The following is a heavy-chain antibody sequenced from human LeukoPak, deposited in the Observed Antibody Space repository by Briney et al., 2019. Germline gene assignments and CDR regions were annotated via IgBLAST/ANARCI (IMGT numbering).Heavy chain of an antibody. CDR1: GFTFSSYA. V-gene: IGHV3-30-3*01. J-gene: IGHJ4*02. Sequence: GGSLRLSCAASGFTFSSYAMHWVRQAPGKGLEWVAVISYDGSNKYYADSVKGRFTISRDNSKNTLYLQMNSLRAEDTAVYYCARDASLLWFGELSDYWGQGTLVTVSS. CDR2: ISYDGSNK. CDR3: ARDASLLWFGELSDY. D-gene: IGHD3-10*01.